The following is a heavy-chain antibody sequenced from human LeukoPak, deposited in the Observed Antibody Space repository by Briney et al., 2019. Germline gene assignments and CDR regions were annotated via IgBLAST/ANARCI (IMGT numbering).Heavy chain of an antibody. CDR2: ISYDGSNK. Sequence: GGSLRLSCAASGFTSSSYGMHWVRQAPGKGLEWVAVISYDGSNKYYADSVKGRFTISRDNSKNTLYLQMNSLRAEDTAVYYCAKDRIMGGTNYFDYWGQGTLVTVSS. CDR1: GFTSSSYG. J-gene: IGHJ4*02. D-gene: IGHD1-26*01. V-gene: IGHV3-30*18. CDR3: AKDRIMGGTNYFDY.